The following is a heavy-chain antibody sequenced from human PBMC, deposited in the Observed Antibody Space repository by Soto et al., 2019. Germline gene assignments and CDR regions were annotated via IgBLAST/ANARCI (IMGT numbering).Heavy chain of an antibody. CDR1: GYSISSGYH. V-gene: IGHV4-38-2*02. J-gene: IGHJ5*02. D-gene: IGHD2-15*01. Sequence: TLSLTCTVSGYSISSGYHWAWIRQPPGKGLEWLGSVHYSGNTYYNPSLKSRLTISVDKSKNQFSLNLSSVTAADTAVYYCARQDRVVAEGRWFDPWGQGTLVTVSS. CDR3: ARQDRVVAEGRWFDP. CDR2: VHYSGNT.